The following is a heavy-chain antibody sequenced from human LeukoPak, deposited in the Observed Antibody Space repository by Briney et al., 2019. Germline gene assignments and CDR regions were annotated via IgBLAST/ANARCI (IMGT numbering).Heavy chain of an antibody. Sequence: PGGSLRLSCAASGFTFSSYSMNWVRQAPGKGLEWVSSISSSSSYIYYADSVKGRFTISRDNAKNSLYLQMNSLRAEDTAVYYCARDAQGEQWLYAVNWFDPWGQGTLVTVSS. J-gene: IGHJ5*02. CDR2: ISSSSSYI. V-gene: IGHV3-21*01. D-gene: IGHD6-19*01. CDR3: ARDAQGEQWLYAVNWFDP. CDR1: GFTFSSYS.